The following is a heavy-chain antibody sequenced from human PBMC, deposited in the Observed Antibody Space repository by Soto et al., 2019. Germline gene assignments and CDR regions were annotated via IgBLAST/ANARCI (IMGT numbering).Heavy chain of an antibody. V-gene: IGHV5-51*01. CDR2: IYGVDSQN. CDR1: GYSFAAYW. CDR3: ARGVGGSLVYFDY. J-gene: IGHJ4*01. Sequence: VESLKISCNSFGYSFAAYWIGWVRQMPGKGLEWMGIIYGVDSQNIYSPSFQGQVTISVDRSISTAYLQWSGLKVSDTALYYCARGVGGSLVYFDYWGHGPLVTVSS. D-gene: IGHD2-15*01.